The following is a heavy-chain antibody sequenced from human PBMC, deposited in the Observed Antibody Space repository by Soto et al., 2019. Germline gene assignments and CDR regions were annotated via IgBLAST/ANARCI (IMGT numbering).Heavy chain of an antibody. CDR2: IYYSGGT. CDR3: ARHDYLYDSTDPGDAFDF. CDR1: VGSISSISYY. J-gene: IGHJ3*01. V-gene: IGHV4-39*01. D-gene: IGHD3-22*01. Sequence: KASDTLSLTCSVSVGSISSISYYWGWIRQPPGTVLEWIGSIYYSGGTYYSPSLKSRVTISVDTSKNQFSLKLSSGTAADTAVYYCARHDYLYDSTDPGDAFDFWGQGTMVTVSS.